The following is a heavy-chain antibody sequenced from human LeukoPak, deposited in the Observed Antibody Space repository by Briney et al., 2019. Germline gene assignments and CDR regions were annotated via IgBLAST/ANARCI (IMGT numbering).Heavy chain of an antibody. J-gene: IGHJ5*02. V-gene: IGHV4-39*01. Sequence: SETLSLTCTVSGGSISSSSYYWGWIRQPPGKGLEWIGSIYYSGSTYYNPSLKSRATISVDTSKNQFSLKLSSVTAADTAVYYCARPYYDILTGYYEPFDPWGQGTLVTVSS. CDR1: GGSISSSSYY. CDR3: ARPYYDILTGYYEPFDP. D-gene: IGHD3-9*01. CDR2: IYYSGST.